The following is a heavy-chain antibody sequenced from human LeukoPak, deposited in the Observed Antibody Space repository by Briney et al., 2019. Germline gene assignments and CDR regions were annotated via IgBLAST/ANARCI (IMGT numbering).Heavy chain of an antibody. CDR2: IYHSGST. D-gene: IGHD3-22*01. V-gene: IGHV4-38-2*02. J-gene: IGHJ3*02. CDR3: ARGFSDYYDSSGYHDAFDI. Sequence: SETLSLTCTVSGYSISSGYYWGWIRQPPGKGLEWIGSIYHSGSTYYNPSLKSRVTISVDTSKNQFSLKLSSVTAADTAVYYCARGFSDYYDSSGYHDAFDIWGQGTMVTVSS. CDR1: GYSISSGYY.